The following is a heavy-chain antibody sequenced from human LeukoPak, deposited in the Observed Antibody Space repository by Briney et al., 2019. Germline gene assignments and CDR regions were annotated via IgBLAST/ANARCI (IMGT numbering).Heavy chain of an antibody. CDR3: ARNYGGTSKYFDY. CDR1: VYTFTGYY. V-gene: IGHV1-2*02. J-gene: IGHJ4*02. Sequence: ASVKVSCKASVYTFTGYYIHWVQQAPGQGLEWMGWISPNSGGTNYAQNFQGRVTMTRDTSISTAYMELSGLRIDDTAVYYCARNYGGTSKYFDYWGQGTLVTVSS. CDR2: ISPNSGGT. D-gene: IGHD4-23*01.